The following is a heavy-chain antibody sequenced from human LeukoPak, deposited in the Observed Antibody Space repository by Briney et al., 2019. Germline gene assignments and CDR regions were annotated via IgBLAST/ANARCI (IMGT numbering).Heavy chain of an antibody. V-gene: IGHV1-69*04. J-gene: IGHJ4*02. CDR1: GGTFSSYA. CDR3: ARGMGATGFDY. Sequence: SVKVSCKASGGTFSSYAISWVRQAPGQGLEWMGRIIPIFGIANYAQKFQGRVTITADKSTSTAYMELSSLRSEDTAVYYCARGMGATGFDYWGQGTLVTVSS. D-gene: IGHD1-26*01. CDR2: IIPIFGIA.